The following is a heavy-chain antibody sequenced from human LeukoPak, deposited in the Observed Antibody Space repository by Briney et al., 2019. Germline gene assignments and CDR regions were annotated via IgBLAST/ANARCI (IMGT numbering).Heavy chain of an antibody. J-gene: IGHJ3*02. CDR2: IWYDGSNK. D-gene: IGHD6-13*01. V-gene: IGHV3-30*02. CDR3: ANDPRPGIAAAMDDAFDI. CDR1: GFTFSSYG. Sequence: GGSLRLSCAASGFTFSSYGMHWVRQAPGKGLEWVAAIWYDGSNKYYADSVKGRFTISRDNSKNTLYLQMISLRVEDTAVYYCANDPRPGIAAAMDDAFDIWGQGTMVTVSS.